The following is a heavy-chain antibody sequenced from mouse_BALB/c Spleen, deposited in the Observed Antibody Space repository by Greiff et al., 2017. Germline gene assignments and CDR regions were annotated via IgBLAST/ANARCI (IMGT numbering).Heavy chain of an antibody. V-gene: IGHV1-4*01. Sequence: QVQLKESGAELARPGASVKMSCKASGYTFTSYTMHWVKQRPGQGLEWIGYINPSSGYTNYNQKFKDKATLTADKSSSTAYIQLSSLTSEDSAVYYCARSGGYDWGQGTLVAVSA. CDR2: INPSSGYT. CDR1: GYTFTSYT. D-gene: IGHD2-2*01. CDR3: ARSGGYD. J-gene: IGHJ3*01.